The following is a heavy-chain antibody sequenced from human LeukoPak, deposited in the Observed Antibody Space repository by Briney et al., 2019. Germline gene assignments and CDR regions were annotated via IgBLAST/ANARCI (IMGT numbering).Heavy chain of an antibody. CDR1: GGSISSYY. Sequence: SETLSLTCTVSGGSISSYYWSWIRQPPGKGLEWIGYIYYSGSTNSNSNPSLKSRVTISLDTSRNQFSLKLNSVTAADTAVYYCAKSNGYGLIDIWGQGTMVTVSS. D-gene: IGHD3-22*01. CDR2: IYYSGSTNS. J-gene: IGHJ3*02. CDR3: AKSNGYGLIDI. V-gene: IGHV4-59*12.